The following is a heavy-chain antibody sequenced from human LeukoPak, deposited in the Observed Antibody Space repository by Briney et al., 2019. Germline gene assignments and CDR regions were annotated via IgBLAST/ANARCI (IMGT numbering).Heavy chain of an antibody. V-gene: IGHV3-23*01. Sequence: GGSLRLSCAASGFTFSSYAMSWVRQAPGKGLEWVSAISGSGGSTYYADSVKGRFTISRDNSKNTLYLRMNSLRAEDTAVYYCAKVRVVTMVRGVSGIFDYWGQGTLVTVSS. CDR3: AKVRVVTMVRGVSGIFDY. J-gene: IGHJ4*02. D-gene: IGHD3-10*01. CDR2: ISGSGGST. CDR1: GFTFSSYA.